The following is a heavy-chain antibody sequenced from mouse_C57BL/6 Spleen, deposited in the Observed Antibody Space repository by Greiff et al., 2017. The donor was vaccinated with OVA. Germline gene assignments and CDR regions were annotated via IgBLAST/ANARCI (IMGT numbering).Heavy chain of an antibody. Sequence: EVQLQQPGAELVRPGSSVKMSCKASGYTFTSYVMHWVKQKPGQGLEWIGYIYPYNDGTKYNEKFKGKATLSSDKSSSTAYMELSSLTSEDSAVYYCAKDYEDWFAYWGQGTLVTVSA. CDR1: GYTFTSYV. CDR3: AKDYEDWFAY. V-gene: IGHV1-14*01. D-gene: IGHD2-4*01. CDR2: IYPYNDGT. J-gene: IGHJ3*01.